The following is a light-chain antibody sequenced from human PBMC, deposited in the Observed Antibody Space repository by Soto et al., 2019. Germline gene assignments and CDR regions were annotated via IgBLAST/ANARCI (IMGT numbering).Light chain of an antibody. V-gene: IGKV3-20*01. CDR1: QSVSSSY. J-gene: IGKJ1*01. CDR3: QPYGSSPST. Sequence: EIVLTQSPGTLSLSPGERATLSCRASQSVSSSYLAWYQQKPGQAPRLLIYGASSRATGIPDRFSGSGSGTDFTLTISRLEPEDFAVYYCQPYGSSPSTFGQGTKGDI. CDR2: GAS.